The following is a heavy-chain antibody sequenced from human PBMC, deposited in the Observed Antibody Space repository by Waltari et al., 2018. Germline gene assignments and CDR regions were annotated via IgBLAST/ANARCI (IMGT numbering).Heavy chain of an antibody. Sequence: LQLQESGPGLVKPSETLSLTCTVSGGSISSSSYYWGWIRQPPGKGLEWVANIKQDGSEKYYVDSVKGRCTISRDNAKNSLYLQMNILRAEDTAVYYCARGSGYSSGWWGCDYWGQGTLVTVSS. CDR2: IKQDGSEK. D-gene: IGHD6-19*01. V-gene: IGHV3-7*01. CDR1: GGSISSSSYY. CDR3: ARGSGYSSGWWGCDY. J-gene: IGHJ4*02.